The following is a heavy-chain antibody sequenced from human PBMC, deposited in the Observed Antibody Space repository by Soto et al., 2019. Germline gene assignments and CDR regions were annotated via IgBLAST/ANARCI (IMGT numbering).Heavy chain of an antibody. CDR2: INHSGST. Sequence: PSETLSLTCAVYGGSFSGYYWSWIRQPPGKGLEWIGEINHSGSTNYNPSLKSRVTISVDTSKNQFSLELSSVTAADTAVYYCATLYLFYDILTRYTNWFDPWGQGTLVTGSS. CDR3: ATLYLFYDILTRYTNWFDP. V-gene: IGHV4-34*01. CDR1: GGSFSGYY. D-gene: IGHD3-9*01. J-gene: IGHJ5*02.